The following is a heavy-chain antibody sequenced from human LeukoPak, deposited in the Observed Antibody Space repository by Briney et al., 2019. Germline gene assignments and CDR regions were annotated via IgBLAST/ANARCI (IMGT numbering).Heavy chain of an antibody. CDR3: AKTGGDSVLYYYYMDV. CDR1: GFTLTSYG. Sequence: GGSLRLSCAASGFTLTSYGMHWVRQAPGKGLEWVAFIQYDGSNKNYADSVKGRFTISRDYSKNTLYLQMNSLRAEDTAVYYCAKTGGDSVLYYYYMDVWGKGTTVTVSS. D-gene: IGHD3-10*01. J-gene: IGHJ6*03. V-gene: IGHV3-30*02. CDR2: IQYDGSNK.